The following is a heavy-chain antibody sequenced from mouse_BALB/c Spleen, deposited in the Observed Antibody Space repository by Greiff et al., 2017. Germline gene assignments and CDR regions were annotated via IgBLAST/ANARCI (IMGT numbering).Heavy chain of an antibody. CDR1: GYTFTDYY. J-gene: IGHJ3*01. CDR3: AKNDASFAY. CDR2: IYPGSGNT. D-gene: IGHD2-3*01. Sequence: QVQLKQSGAELARPGASVKLSCKASGYTFTDYYINWVKQRTGQGLEWIGEIYPGSGNTYYNEKFKGKATLTADKSSSTAYMQLSSLTSEDSAVYFCAKNDASFAYWGQGTLVTVSA. V-gene: IGHV1-77*01.